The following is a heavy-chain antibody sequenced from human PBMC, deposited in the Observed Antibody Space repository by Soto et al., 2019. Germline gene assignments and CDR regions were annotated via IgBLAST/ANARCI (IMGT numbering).Heavy chain of an antibody. J-gene: IGHJ3*01. Sequence: HLQESGPGLVKPSGTLSLTCGVSGGSVISSSWWTWVRKSPEKGLEWIGEIYHAGSPNYNPSFQSRINIALDRSKNTFSLRRISVTAADASICYSARGSSFRGDFDVWGQGTTVTVSS. V-gene: IGHV4-4*02. D-gene: IGHD3-16*01. CDR1: GGSVISSSW. CDR3: ARGSSFRGDFDV. CDR2: IYHAGSP.